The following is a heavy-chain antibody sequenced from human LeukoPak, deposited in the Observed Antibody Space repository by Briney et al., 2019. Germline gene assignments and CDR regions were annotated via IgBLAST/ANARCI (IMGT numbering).Heavy chain of an antibody. CDR1: GYTFTNYD. J-gene: IGHJ4*02. Sequence: ASVKVSCKTSGYTFTNYDINWVRQATGQGLEWLRWMSPNNGDTGYAQKFQGRVTMTRDTSTNTAYMELSGLTSEDTAVYYCARNPPRTGDFNSRGQGALVTVSS. CDR2: MSPNNGDT. D-gene: IGHD7-27*01. V-gene: IGHV1-8*01. CDR3: ARNPPRTGDFNS.